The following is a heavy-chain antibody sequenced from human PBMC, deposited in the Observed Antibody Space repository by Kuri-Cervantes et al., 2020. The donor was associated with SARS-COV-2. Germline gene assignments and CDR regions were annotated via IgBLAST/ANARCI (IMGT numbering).Heavy chain of an antibody. CDR3: ARVNDTAMVIAHGAFDI. D-gene: IGHD5-18*01. J-gene: IGHJ3*02. CDR2: INTNSGGT. V-gene: IGHV1-2*02. Sequence: ASVKVSCKASGYTFTGYYMHWVRQAPGQGLEWMGWINTNSGGTNYAQKFQGRVTMTRDTSISTAYMELSRLRSDDTAVYYCARVNDTAMVIAHGAFDIWGQGTMVTVSS. CDR1: GYTFTGYY.